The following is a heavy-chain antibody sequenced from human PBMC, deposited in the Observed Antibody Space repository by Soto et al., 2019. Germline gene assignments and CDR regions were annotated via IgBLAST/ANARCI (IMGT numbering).Heavy chain of an antibody. CDR1: GFTVSSNY. Sequence: GGSLRLSCAASGFTVSSNYMSWVRQAPGKGLEWVSVIYSGGSTYYADSVKGRFTISRDNSKNTLYLQMNSLRAEDTAVYYCAKEGAVTMVRGVPGLGNYLDGWGKGTTVTVSS. J-gene: IGHJ6*03. V-gene: IGHV3-66*01. CDR3: AKEGAVTMVRGVPGLGNYLDG. CDR2: IYSGGST. D-gene: IGHD3-10*01.